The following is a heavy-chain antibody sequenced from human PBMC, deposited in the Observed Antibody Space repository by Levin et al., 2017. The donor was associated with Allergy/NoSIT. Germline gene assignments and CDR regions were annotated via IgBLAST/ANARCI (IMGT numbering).Heavy chain of an antibody. D-gene: IGHD3-22*01. CDR3: AKAWITMINGWFDP. CDR1: GFTFSSYA. Sequence: GESLKISCAASGFTFSSYAMSWVRQAPGKGLEWVSAISGSGGSTYYADSVKGRFTISRDNSKNTLYLQMNSLRAEDTAVYYCAKAWITMINGWFDPWGQGTLVTVSS. CDR2: ISGSGGST. V-gene: IGHV3-23*01. J-gene: IGHJ5*02.